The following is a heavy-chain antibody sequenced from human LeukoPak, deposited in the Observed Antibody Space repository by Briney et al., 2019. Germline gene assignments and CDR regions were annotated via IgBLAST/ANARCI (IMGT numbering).Heavy chain of an antibody. J-gene: IGHJ4*02. V-gene: IGHV3-49*04. CDR2: IRSKAYGGTT. CDR3: TRDGIVGATTGFDY. CDR1: GFTFGNYA. Sequence: PGGSLRLSCTASGFTFGNYAMSWVRQAPGKGLEWVGFIRSKAYGGTTEYAASVKGRFTISRDDSKSIAYLQMNSLKTEDTAVYYCTRDGIVGATTGFDYWGQGTLVTVSS. D-gene: IGHD1-26*01.